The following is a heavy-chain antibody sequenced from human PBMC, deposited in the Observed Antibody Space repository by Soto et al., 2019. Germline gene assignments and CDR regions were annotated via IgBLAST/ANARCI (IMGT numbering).Heavy chain of an antibody. CDR2: IYYSGST. D-gene: IGHD3-9*01. CDR1: GGSISSYY. V-gene: IGHV4-59*08. J-gene: IGHJ3*02. Sequence: PSETLSLTCTVSGGSISSYYWSWIRQPPGKGLEWIGYIYYSGSTDYNPSLKSRVTISVDTSKSQFSLKLSSVTAADTAVYYCARHLYDILTGYHDAFDIWGQGTMVTVSS. CDR3: ARHLYDILTGYHDAFDI.